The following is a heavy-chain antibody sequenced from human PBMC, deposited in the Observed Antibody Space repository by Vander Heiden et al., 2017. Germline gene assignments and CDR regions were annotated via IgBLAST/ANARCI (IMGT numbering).Heavy chain of an antibody. Sequence: EVQLVESGGGLVQPGGSLRLSCAASGFTFSNYWMSWVRQAPGKGLEWVADIKPDESEKEYVDSVKGRFTISRDNAKNSLSLQMNSLRVEDTAVYYCAKEYNRALDWWGQGTLVTVSS. CDR3: AKEYNRALDW. D-gene: IGHD1-20*01. V-gene: IGHV3-7*01. CDR2: IKPDESEK. CDR1: GFTFSNYW. J-gene: IGHJ4*02.